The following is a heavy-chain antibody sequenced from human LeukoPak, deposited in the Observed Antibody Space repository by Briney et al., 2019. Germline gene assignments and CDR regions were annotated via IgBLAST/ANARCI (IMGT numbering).Heavy chain of an antibody. Sequence: GGSLRLSCAASGFTFSSYIMNWVRQAPGKGLEWVSYISSSSSTIYYADSVKGRFTISRDNAKNSLYLQMNSLRAEDTAVYYCARALRYFDWLSTSPEYNWFDPWGQGTLVTVSS. CDR1: GFTFSSYI. CDR3: ARALRYFDWLSTSPEYNWFDP. D-gene: IGHD3-9*01. J-gene: IGHJ5*02. V-gene: IGHV3-48*01. CDR2: ISSSSSTI.